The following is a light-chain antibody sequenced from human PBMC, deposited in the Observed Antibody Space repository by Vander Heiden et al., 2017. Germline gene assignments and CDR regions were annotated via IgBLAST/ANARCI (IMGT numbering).Light chain of an antibody. CDR2: QDN. V-gene: IGLV3-1*01. CDR3: QAWDSSMV. Sequence: SYELTQPPSVSVSPGQTASITCSGDKLGDKYTFWYQQKPGQSPGWIIYQDNKRPSGIPERLSGSNSGKTATLTISGTQAMDESYYYCQAWDSSMVFGGGTKLTVL. CDR1: KLGDKY. J-gene: IGLJ2*01.